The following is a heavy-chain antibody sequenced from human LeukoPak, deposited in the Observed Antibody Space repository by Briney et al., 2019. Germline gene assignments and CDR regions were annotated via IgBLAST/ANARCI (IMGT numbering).Heavy chain of an antibody. CDR2: IYTSGST. CDR3: AAHSSGSSYYFDY. J-gene: IGHJ4*02. D-gene: IGHD3-22*01. Sequence: PSQTLSLTCTVSGGSISSGTYYWSWIRQPAGKGLEWIGRIYTSGSTNYNHSLKSVVTISVDTSKNQFSLKLSSVTAADTAVYYCAAHSSGSSYYFDYWGQGTLVTVSS. V-gene: IGHV4-61*02. CDR1: GGSISSGTYY.